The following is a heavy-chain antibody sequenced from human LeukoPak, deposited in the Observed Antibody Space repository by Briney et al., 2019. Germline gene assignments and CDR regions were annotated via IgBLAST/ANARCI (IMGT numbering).Heavy chain of an antibody. CDR2: IYYSGST. D-gene: IGHD2-2*01. CDR1: GGSISSGGYY. V-gene: IGHV4-31*03. CDR3: ARDYCSSTSCYFDY. J-gene: IGHJ4*02. Sequence: SETLSLTCTVSGGSISSGGYYWSWIRQHPGKGLEWIGYIYYSGSTYYNPSLKSRVTISVDTSKDQFSLKLSSVTAADTAVYYCARDYCSSTSCYFDYWGQGTLVTVSS.